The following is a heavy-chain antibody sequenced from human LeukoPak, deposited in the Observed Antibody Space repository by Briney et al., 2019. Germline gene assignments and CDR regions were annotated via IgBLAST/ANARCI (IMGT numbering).Heavy chain of an antibody. CDR3: ARVEMATIILDY. D-gene: IGHD5-24*01. V-gene: IGHV4-59*01. J-gene: IGHJ4*02. CDR1: GGSISSYY. CDR2: IYYSGST. Sequence: SETLSLTCTVSGGSISSYYWSWIRQPPGKGLEWIGYIYYSGSTNHNPSLKSRVTISVDTSKNQFSLKLSSVTAADTAVYYCARVEMATIILDYWGQGTLVTVSS.